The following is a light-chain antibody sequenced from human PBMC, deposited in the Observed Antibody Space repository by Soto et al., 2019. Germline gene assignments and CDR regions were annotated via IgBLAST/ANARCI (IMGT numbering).Light chain of an antibody. V-gene: IGKV3-11*01. CDR3: QQLRMYPST. CDR2: DAS. Sequence: EIVLTQSPATLSLSPGERATLSCRASQSVTTYLAWYQQKPGQAPRLLIYDASNRATGIPARFSGSGSGTDFTLTVSSLEPEDSATYYCQQLRMYPSTFGGGTKVEIK. J-gene: IGKJ4*01. CDR1: QSVTTY.